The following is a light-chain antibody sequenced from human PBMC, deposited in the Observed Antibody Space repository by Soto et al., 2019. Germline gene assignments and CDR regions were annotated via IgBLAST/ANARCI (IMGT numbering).Light chain of an antibody. CDR1: QSVNSN. V-gene: IGKV3-15*01. CDR3: QHYNNWPLT. J-gene: IGKJ4*01. Sequence: EIVMTQSPATLSVSPGERVTLSCRASQSVNSNLAWYQQKPGQAPRLLIYGASNRATGIPVSFSGSGSGTEFTLTISSLQSEDFAVYYCQHYNNWPLTFGGGTKVEIK. CDR2: GAS.